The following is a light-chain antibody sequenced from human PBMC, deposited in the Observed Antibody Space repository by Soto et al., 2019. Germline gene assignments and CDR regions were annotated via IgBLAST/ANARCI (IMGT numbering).Light chain of an antibody. CDR3: QQTNTFPLS. CDR2: AAS. Sequence: DIQMTQSPSFVSASVGDRVTITCRASQGISTWLAWYQQKPGKAPNLLIYAASNLQNGVPSRFSGSGSGSDFTLTISSLQPEDFATYYCQQTNTFPLSFGPGTKVDVK. V-gene: IGKV1-12*01. CDR1: QGISTW. J-gene: IGKJ3*01.